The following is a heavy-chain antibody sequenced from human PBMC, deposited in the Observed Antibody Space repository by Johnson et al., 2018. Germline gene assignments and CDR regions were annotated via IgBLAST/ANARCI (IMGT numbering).Heavy chain of an antibody. CDR3: VRTGRMEV. Sequence: QVQLVQSGGGVVQPGRSLRLSCAASGFTFSSYAMHWVRQAPGNGLEWVAVISYDGSNKYYPDSVKGRFTISRDNAKNSLYLQMNSLRGEDTSVYYCVRTGRMEVWGKGTTVTVAS. V-gene: IGHV3-30-3*01. J-gene: IGHJ6*03. D-gene: IGHD1-14*01. CDR1: GFTFSSYA. CDR2: ISYDGSNK.